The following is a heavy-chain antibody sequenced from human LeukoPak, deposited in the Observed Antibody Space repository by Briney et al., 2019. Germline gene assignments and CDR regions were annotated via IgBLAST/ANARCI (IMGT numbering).Heavy chain of an antibody. CDR1: GFTFSSYE. V-gene: IGHV3-48*03. CDR2: ISSSGSTI. CDR3: ASSPGSWPDYFDY. Sequence: PGGSLRLSCAASGFTFSSYEMNWVRQAPGKGLEWISYISSSGSTIYYADSVKGRFTISRDNAKNSLYLQMNSLRAEDTAVYYCASSPGSWPDYFDYWGQGTLVTVSS. D-gene: IGHD6-13*01. J-gene: IGHJ4*02.